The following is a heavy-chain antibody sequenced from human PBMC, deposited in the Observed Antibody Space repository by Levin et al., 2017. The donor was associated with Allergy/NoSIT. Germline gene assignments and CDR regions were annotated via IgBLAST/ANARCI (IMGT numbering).Heavy chain of an antibody. D-gene: IGHD2-21*01. CDR3: ARAYCGGASCHGGNFEF. J-gene: IGHJ4*02. CDR2: ISGSGSDT. CDR1: GFTFSSDA. Sequence: PSETLSLTCAASGFTFSSDAMSWVRQAPGKGLEWVSAISGSGSDTYYAGSVKGRFTISRDNSKNTLFLQMNSLSAEDTAVYYCARAYCGGASCHGGNFEFWGQGTLVTVSS. V-gene: IGHV3-23*01.